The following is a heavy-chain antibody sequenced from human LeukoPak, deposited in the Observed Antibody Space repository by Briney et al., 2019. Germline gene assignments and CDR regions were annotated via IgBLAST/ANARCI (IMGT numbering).Heavy chain of an antibody. CDR3: ARDNPYSSGSWFDP. CDR2: IYYSGST. D-gene: IGHD6-19*01. Sequence: SETLSLTCTVSGGSYSSGSYYWSWIRQPPGKELEWIGYIYYSGSTNYNPSLKSRVTISVDTSKNQFSLKLSSVTAADTAVYYCARDNPYSSGSWFDPWGQGTLVTVSS. V-gene: IGHV4-61*01. J-gene: IGHJ5*02. CDR1: GGSYSSGSYY.